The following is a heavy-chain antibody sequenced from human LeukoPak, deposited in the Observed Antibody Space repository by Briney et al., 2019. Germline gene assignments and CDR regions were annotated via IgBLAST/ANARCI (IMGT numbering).Heavy chain of an antibody. D-gene: IGHD3-10*01. CDR2: IIPIFGTA. J-gene: IGHJ6*03. Sequence: SVKVSCKASGGTFSSYAISWVRQAPGQGLEWMGGIIPIFGTANYAQKFQGRVTITADESTSTAYMELSSLRSEDTAVYYCARSMVRGVTPPYYYYYMDVWGKGTTVTISS. V-gene: IGHV1-69*13. CDR1: GGTFSSYA. CDR3: ARSMVRGVTPPYYYYYMDV.